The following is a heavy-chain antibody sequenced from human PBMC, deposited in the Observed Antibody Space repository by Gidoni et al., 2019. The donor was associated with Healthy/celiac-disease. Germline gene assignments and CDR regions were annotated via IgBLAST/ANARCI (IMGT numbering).Heavy chain of an antibody. V-gene: IGHV4-39*01. CDR3: ARRNYDYVWGSYRFYWFDP. J-gene: IGHJ5*02. D-gene: IGHD3-16*02. Sequence: QLQLQESGPGLVKPSEPLSLTCTVSGGSISSGSYYWGWIRQPPGKGLEWIASIYSSGSTYYNPSLKSRVTISVDTAKNQFSLKLSSVTAADTAVYYCARRNYDYVWGSYRFYWFDPWGQGTLVTVSS. CDR2: IYSSGST. CDR1: GGSISSGSYY.